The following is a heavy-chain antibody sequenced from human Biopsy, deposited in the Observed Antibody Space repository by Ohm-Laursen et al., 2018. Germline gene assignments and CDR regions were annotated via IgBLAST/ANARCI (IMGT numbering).Heavy chain of an antibody. V-gene: IGHV1-46*01. CDR2: INPSGSTT. CDR1: GYSFTSYY. Sequence: SVKVSCKTSGYSFTSYYMHWVRQAPGQGLEWMGMINPSGSTTSYPQIFQGRVTMTRDTSKSTVYMELSSLRSADTAVYFCARNTGWYGDLYYFDYWGQGTLVTVSA. D-gene: IGHD6-19*01. CDR3: ARNTGWYGDLYYFDY. J-gene: IGHJ4*02.